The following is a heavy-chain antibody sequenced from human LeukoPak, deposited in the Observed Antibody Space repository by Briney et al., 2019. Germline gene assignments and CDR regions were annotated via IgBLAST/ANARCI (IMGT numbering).Heavy chain of an antibody. V-gene: IGHV1-46*01. Sequence: ATLKVSCTASGYTFTSYYIHWVRQAPGQGLEWMGIINPAGGSTTYAQKFQGSRLTLTRDTSTSTVYMELSSLRSEDTAVYYCARGRGVHDSHTYDYFDYWGQGSLVT. J-gene: IGHJ4*02. CDR3: ARGRGVHDSHTYDYFDY. CDR2: INPAGGST. CDR1: GYTFTSYY. D-gene: IGHD3-22*01.